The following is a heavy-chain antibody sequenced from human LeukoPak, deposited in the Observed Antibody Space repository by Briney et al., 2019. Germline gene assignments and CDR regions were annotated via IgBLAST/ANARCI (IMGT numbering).Heavy chain of an antibody. CDR3: AREAGAAAFDY. J-gene: IGHJ4*02. V-gene: IGHV1-46*01. CDR1: GYTFTSYY. Sequence: ASVNVSCKASGYTFTSYYMHWVRQAPGQGLEWMGIINPSGGSTSYAQKFQGRVTMTRVTSTSTVYMELSSLRSEDTAVYYCAREAGAAAFDYWGQGTLVTVSS. CDR2: INPSGGST. D-gene: IGHD6-13*01.